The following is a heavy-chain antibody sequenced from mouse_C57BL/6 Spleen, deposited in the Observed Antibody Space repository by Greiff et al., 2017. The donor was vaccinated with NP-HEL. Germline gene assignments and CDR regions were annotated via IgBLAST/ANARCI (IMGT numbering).Heavy chain of an antibody. CDR1: GFTFSDYG. CDR2: ISSGSSTI. J-gene: IGHJ3*01. D-gene: IGHD1-1*01. Sequence: EVHLVESGGGLVKPGGSLKLSCAASGFTFSDYGMHWVRQAPEKGLEWVAYISSGSSTIYYADTVKGRFTISRDNAKNTLFLQMTSLRSEDTAMYYCARGDYYGSSYGWFAYWGQGTLVTVSA. CDR3: ARGDYYGSSYGWFAY. V-gene: IGHV5-17*01.